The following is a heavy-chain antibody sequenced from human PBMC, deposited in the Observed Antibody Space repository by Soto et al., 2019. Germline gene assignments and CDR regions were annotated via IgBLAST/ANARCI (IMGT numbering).Heavy chain of an antibody. Sequence: SQTLSLTCTVSGGSISSSSYYWGWIRQPPGKGLEWIGSIYYSGSTYYNPSLKSRVTISVDTSKNHFSLKLSSVTAADTAVYYCARRPLDYYDSSGYYFDYWGQGTLVTVSS. CDR1: GGSISSSSYY. V-gene: IGHV4-39*01. J-gene: IGHJ4*02. CDR3: ARRPLDYYDSSGYYFDY. CDR2: IYYSGST. D-gene: IGHD3-22*01.